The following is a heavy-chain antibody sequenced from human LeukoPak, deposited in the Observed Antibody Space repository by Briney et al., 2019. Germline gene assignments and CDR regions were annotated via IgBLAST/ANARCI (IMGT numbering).Heavy chain of an antibody. Sequence: SETLSLTCAVSGGSISGYYWSWIRQPPGKGLEWIGYIYDSGSTNYNPSLKSRVTISVDTSKNQFSLILNSVTAADTAVYYCARVGGTNFYYYGLDVWGQGTTVTVSS. D-gene: IGHD3-3*01. J-gene: IGHJ6*02. CDR2: IYDSGST. V-gene: IGHV4-59*01. CDR3: ARVGGTNFYYYGLDV. CDR1: GGSISGYY.